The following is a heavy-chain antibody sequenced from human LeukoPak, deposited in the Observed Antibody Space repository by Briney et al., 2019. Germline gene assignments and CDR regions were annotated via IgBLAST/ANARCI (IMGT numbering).Heavy chain of an antibody. J-gene: IGHJ5*02. CDR3: AKGVPAAKAGNWFDP. Sequence: GGSLRLSCAASGFTFSSYAMSWVRQAPGKGLEWVSAISGSGGSTYYADSVKGRFTISRDNSKNTLYLQMNSLRAVDTAVYYCAKGVPAAKAGNWFDPWGQGTLVTVSS. V-gene: IGHV3-23*01. CDR1: GFTFSSYA. D-gene: IGHD2-2*01. CDR2: ISGSGGST.